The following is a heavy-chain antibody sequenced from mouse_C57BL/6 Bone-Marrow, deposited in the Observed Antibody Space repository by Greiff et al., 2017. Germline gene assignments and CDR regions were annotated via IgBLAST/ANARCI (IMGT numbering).Heavy chain of an antibody. J-gene: IGHJ4*01. CDR2: ISDGGSYT. CDR1: GFTFSSYA. D-gene: IGHD2-4*01. CDR3: ARDRGDYDLGAHYAMDY. Sequence: EVQVVESGGGLVKPGGSLKLSCAASGFTFSSYAMSWVRQTPEKRLEWVATISDGGSYTYYPDNVKGRFTISRDNAKNNLYLQMSHLKSEDTAMYYCARDRGDYDLGAHYAMDYWGQGTSVTVSS. V-gene: IGHV5-4*01.